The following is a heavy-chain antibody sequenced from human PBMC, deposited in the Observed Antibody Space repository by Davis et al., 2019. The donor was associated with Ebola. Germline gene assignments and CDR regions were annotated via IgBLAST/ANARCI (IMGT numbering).Heavy chain of an antibody. J-gene: IGHJ4*02. D-gene: IGHD3-16*02. Sequence: GESLKISCAASGFTFDDYAMHWVRQAPGKGLEWVSLISGDGGSTYYADSVKGRFTISRDNSKNSLYLQMNSLRTEDTALYYCAKDISRYLGVYFDYWGQGTLVTVSS. V-gene: IGHV3-43*02. CDR3: AKDISRYLGVYFDY. CDR1: GFTFDDYA. CDR2: ISGDGGST.